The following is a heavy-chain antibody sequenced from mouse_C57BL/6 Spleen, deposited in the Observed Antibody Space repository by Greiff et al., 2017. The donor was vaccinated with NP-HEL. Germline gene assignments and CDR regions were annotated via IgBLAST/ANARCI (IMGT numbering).Heavy chain of an antibody. J-gene: IGHJ4*01. V-gene: IGHV1-4*01. CDR2: INPSSGYT. D-gene: IGHD2-2*01. CDR3: ARSGDGYAYAMDY. CDR1: GYTFTSYT. Sequence: VQLQQSGAELARPGASVKMSCKASGYTFTSYTMHWVKQRPGQGLEWIGYINPSSGYTKYNQKFKDKATLTADKSSSTAYMQLSSLTSEDSAVDYCARSGDGYAYAMDYWGQGTSVTVSS.